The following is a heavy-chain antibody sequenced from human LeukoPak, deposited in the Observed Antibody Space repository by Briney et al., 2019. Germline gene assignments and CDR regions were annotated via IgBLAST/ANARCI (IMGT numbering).Heavy chain of an antibody. D-gene: IGHD5-24*01. CDR3: ARIVPGKDVSNSFDQ. Sequence: GGSLRLSCAASGFTFSKYDMTWVRQAPGKGLESVSRINYDGIYIFYADSVKGRFTISRDNAKNSMFLQMNSVRDEDTALYYCARIVPGKDVSNSFDQWGEGALVSVSS. CDR2: INYDGIYI. CDR1: GFTFSKYD. V-gene: IGHV3-21*01. J-gene: IGHJ4*02.